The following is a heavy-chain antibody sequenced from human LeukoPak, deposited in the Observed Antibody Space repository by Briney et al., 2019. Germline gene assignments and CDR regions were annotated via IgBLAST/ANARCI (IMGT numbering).Heavy chain of an antibody. CDR1: GFTFSSYA. CDR2: ISGSGGST. J-gene: IGHJ3*02. CDR3: AKGGYSSSWYAGDGAFDI. D-gene: IGHD6-13*01. V-gene: IGHV3-23*01. Sequence: PGGSLRLSCAASGFTFSSYAMSWVRQAPGKGLEWVSAISGSGGSTYYADSVKGRFTISRDNSKNTLYLQMNSLRAEDTAVYYCAKGGYSSSWYAGDGAFDIWGRGTMVTVSS.